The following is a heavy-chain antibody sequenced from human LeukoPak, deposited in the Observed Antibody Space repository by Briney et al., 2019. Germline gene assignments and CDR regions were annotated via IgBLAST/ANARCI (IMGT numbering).Heavy chain of an antibody. CDR2: ISPSGGIT. J-gene: IGHJ4*02. V-gene: IGHV3-23*01. CDR3: AIGDKYGYPK. D-gene: IGHD5-18*01. CDR1: GFTFSSHG. Sequence: PGGSLRLSCAASGFTFSSHGMNWVRQAPGKGLEWVSGISPSGGITYYTDSVKGRFTISRDNSKNTLYLQMNSLRVEDTAVYYCAIGDKYGYPKWGQGTLVTVST.